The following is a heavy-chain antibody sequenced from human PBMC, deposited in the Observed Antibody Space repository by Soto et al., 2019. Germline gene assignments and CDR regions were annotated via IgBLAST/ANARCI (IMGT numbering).Heavy chain of an antibody. V-gene: IGHV1-69*02. CDR1: GGTFSSYT. CDR3: ARSNSGYDYLDYYYYYYMDV. Sequence: QVQLVQSGAEVKKPGSSVKVSCKASGGTFSSYTISWVRQAPGQGLEWMGRIIPILGIANYAQKFQGRVTSTADKSTSTAYMELSSLRSEDTAVYYCARSNSGYDYLDYYYYYYMDVWGKGTTVTVSS. D-gene: IGHD5-12*01. CDR2: IIPILGIA. J-gene: IGHJ6*03.